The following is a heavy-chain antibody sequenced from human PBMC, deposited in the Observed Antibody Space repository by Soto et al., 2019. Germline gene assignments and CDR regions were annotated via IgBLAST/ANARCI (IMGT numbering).Heavy chain of an antibody. CDR1: GFTFSTYG. CDR3: AKNGHNREYAY. CDR2: ISDRT. J-gene: IGHJ4*02. Sequence: EVQLLESGGGLVQPGGSLRLSCATSGFTFSTYGMTWVRQAPGKGLEWVSGISDRTFYADSVRGRFTISRDTSKNTLYLQMNSLRVEDTAVYYCAKNGHNREYAYWGQGTLVTVSS. D-gene: IGHD2-2*01. V-gene: IGHV3-23*01.